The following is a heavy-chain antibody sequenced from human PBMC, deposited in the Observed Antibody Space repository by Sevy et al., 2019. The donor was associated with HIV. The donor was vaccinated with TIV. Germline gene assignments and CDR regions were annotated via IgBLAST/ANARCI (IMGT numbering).Heavy chain of an antibody. CDR1: GFTFSIYW. J-gene: IGHJ6*02. Sequence: GGSLRLSCAASGFTFSIYWMHWVRQAPGKGLVWVSRINSDGSSTSYADSVKGRFTISRDNAKNTLYLQMNSLRAEDTAVYYCASGCYDFWSGFSSYGMDVWGQGTTVTVSS. D-gene: IGHD3-3*01. CDR2: INSDGSST. CDR3: ASGCYDFWSGFSSYGMDV. V-gene: IGHV3-74*01.